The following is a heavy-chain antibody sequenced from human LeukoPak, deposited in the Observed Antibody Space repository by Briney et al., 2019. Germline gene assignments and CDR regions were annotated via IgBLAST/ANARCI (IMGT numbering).Heavy chain of an antibody. CDR3: ARDAGHSGYYYSGMDV. CDR2: ISYDGSNK. Sequence: GRSLRLSCAASGFTFSSYAMHWVRQAPGKGLEWVAVISYDGSNKYYADSVKGRFTISRDNSKNTLYLQMNSLRAEDTAVYYCARDAGHSGYYYSGMDVWGQGTTVTVSS. V-gene: IGHV3-30-3*01. J-gene: IGHJ6*02. CDR1: GFTFSSYA. D-gene: IGHD3-3*01.